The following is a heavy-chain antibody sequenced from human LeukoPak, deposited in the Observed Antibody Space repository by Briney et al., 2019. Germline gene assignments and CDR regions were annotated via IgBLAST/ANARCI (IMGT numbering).Heavy chain of an antibody. CDR1: GFTFTSYA. CDR2: ISYDGSNK. D-gene: IGHD6-19*01. J-gene: IGHJ5*02. Sequence: GGSLRLSCAASGFTFTSYAMHWARQAPGKGLEWVTIISYDGSNKYYADSVKGRFTISRDDSKNTLYLQMNSLRAEDTAVYYCARTGYASGWSHENWFDPWGQGTLVTVSS. CDR3: ARTGYASGWSHENWFDP. V-gene: IGHV3-30-3*01.